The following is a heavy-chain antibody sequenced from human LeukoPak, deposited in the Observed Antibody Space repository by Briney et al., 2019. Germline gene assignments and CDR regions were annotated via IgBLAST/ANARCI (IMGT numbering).Heavy chain of an antibody. CDR3: ARVVSYSNAHYYYYYMDV. Sequence: GGSLRLSCAASGFTFSSYWMSWVRQAPGKGLEWVANIKQDGSEKYYVDSVKGRFTISRDNAKNSLYLQMNSLRAEDTAVYYCARVVSYSNAHYYYYYMDVWGKGTTVTVSS. J-gene: IGHJ6*03. D-gene: IGHD4-11*01. CDR1: GFTFSSYW. CDR2: IKQDGSEK. V-gene: IGHV3-7*01.